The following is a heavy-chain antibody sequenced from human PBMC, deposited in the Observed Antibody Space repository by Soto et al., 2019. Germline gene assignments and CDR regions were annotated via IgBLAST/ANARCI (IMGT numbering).Heavy chain of an antibody. J-gene: IGHJ4*02. Sequence: QVQLVESGGGVVQPGRSLRLSCAASGFSFSSYGMHWVRQAPGKGLEWVAVIWYDGNNKYYADSVKGRFTISRDNSRHTLYLQMNSRSAEATAVYYCARGSNGWYSDYWGQGTLVTVSS. CDR2: IWYDGNNK. V-gene: IGHV3-33*01. CDR3: ARGSNGWYSDY. CDR1: GFSFSSYG. D-gene: IGHD6-19*01.